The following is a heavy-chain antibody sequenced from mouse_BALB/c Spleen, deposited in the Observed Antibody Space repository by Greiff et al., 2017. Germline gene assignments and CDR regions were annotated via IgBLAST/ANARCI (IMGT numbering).Heavy chain of an antibody. V-gene: IGHV3-2*02. CDR3: ARVGLRRRGYYFDY. D-gene: IGHD2-2*01. Sequence: EVQLQQSGPGLVKPSQSLSLTCTVSGYSFTSDYACYWIRQFPGNKLGWMVCISYSGSTSYNPSLKSRITITRDTSKNPFFLQLNSVTTEDTATYYCARVGLRRRGYYFDYWGQGTTLTVSS. CDR2: ISYSGST. CDR1: GYSFTSDYA. J-gene: IGHJ2*01.